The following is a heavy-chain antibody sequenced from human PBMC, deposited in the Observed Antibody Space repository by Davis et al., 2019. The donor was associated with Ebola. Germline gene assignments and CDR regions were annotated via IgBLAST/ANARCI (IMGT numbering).Heavy chain of an antibody. CDR2: ISGYNGNT. CDR1: GYTFTTYG. D-gene: IGHD2-2*01. J-gene: IGHJ3*02. V-gene: IGHV1-18*01. CDR3: AREIGVAVPGVMKDAFDI. Sequence: ASVTVSCKASGYTFTTYGISWVRQAPGQGLEWMGWISGYNGNTNNAQNFQGRVTMTTDTSTSTAYMELRSLRSDDTAVYYCAREIGVAVPGVMKDAFDIWGQGTVVTVSS.